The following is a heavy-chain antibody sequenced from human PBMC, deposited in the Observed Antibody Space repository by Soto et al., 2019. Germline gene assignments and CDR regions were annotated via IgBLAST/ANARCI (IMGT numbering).Heavy chain of an antibody. CDR2: ISYDGSYK. J-gene: IGHJ4*02. CDR1: GFTFINYG. Sequence: QVQLVESGGGVVQPGRSLRLSCAASGFTFINYGMHWVRQAPGKGLEWVAFISYDGSYKYYADSVKGRFTISRDNSKNTLYLRLHSLRAEDTAMYYCAKPLYGGTNDYFDYWGQETLVTVSS. D-gene: IGHD4-17*01. CDR3: AKPLYGGTNDYFDY. V-gene: IGHV3-30*18.